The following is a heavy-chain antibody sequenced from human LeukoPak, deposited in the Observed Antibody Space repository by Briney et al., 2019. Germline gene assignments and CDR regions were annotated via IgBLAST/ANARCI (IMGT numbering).Heavy chain of an antibody. Sequence: GGSLRLSCAASGFTFSSYAMHWVRQAPGKGLEWVAVISYDGSNKYYADSVKGRFTISRDNSKNTLYLQMNSLRAEDTAVYYCAKDESGSYYVGFDYWGQGTLVTVSS. V-gene: IGHV3-30-3*01. J-gene: IGHJ4*02. D-gene: IGHD1-26*01. CDR3: AKDESGSYYVGFDY. CDR2: ISYDGSNK. CDR1: GFTFSSYA.